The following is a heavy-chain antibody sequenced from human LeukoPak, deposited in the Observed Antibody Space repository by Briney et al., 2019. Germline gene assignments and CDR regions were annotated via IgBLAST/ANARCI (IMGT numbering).Heavy chain of an antibody. J-gene: IGHJ6*03. CDR2: MNPKSGNS. CDR1: GTTFTSYD. Sequence: ASVKVSCKASGTTFTSYDINWVRQATGQGLEWMGWMNPKSGNSGYAQKFQGRVTMTRNTSISTAYMELSSLRSEDTAVYYCMRVPSVRSGTYYYYMDVWGKGTTVTVSS. CDR3: MRVPSVRSGTYYYYMDV. V-gene: IGHV1-8*01. D-gene: IGHD6-25*01.